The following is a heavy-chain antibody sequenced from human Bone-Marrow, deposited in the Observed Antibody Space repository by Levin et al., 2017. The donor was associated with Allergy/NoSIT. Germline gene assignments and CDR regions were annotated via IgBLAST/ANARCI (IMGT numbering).Heavy chain of an antibody. CDR2: ITWNRGKK. D-gene: IGHD5-24*01. CDR1: FFNFSYSS. CDR3: AKDISGDGSNFDP. Sequence: SLNLSFSFSFFNFSYSSLHWVRQAPGKGLEWVSGITWNRGKKDYADSVTGRFTLSLSPDKNSLYLQMNSLRTEDTAWYYCAKDISGDGSNFDPGGQGTLVTVSS. J-gene: IGHJ5*02. V-gene: IGHV3-9*01.